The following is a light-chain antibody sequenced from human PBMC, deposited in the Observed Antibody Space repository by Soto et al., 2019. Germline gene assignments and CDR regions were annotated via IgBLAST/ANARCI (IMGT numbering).Light chain of an antibody. CDR2: DAS. Sequence: DIRMTQSPSTLSASLGDTVTVTCGASQSVSGWLAWYQQKPGEAPKLLIYDASALPRGVPSRFSGSGYGTEFTLTISSLQPDDFATYYCQHYNSYSEAFGQGTKVDIK. CDR3: QHYNSYSEA. CDR1: QSVSGW. J-gene: IGKJ1*01. V-gene: IGKV1-5*01.